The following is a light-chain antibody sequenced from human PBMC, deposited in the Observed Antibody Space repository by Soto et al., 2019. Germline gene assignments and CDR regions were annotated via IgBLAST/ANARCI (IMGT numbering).Light chain of an antibody. V-gene: IGKV3-15*01. Sequence: EIVMTQSPATLSVSPGDRATLSCRASQSVSSKLAWYQQKPRQAPRLLIYGASTRATGIPARFSGSGSGTEFTLTISSLQSEDCAVYYCQQYNNWPTVTFGQGTKLEIK. CDR1: QSVSSK. J-gene: IGKJ2*01. CDR3: QQYNNWPTVT. CDR2: GAS.